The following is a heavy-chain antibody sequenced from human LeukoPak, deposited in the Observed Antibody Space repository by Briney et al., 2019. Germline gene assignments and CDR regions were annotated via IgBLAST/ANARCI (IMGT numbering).Heavy chain of an antibody. V-gene: IGHV4-59*08. Sequence: SETLSLTCTVSGGSISSYCWSWIRQPPGKGLEWIGYIYYSGSTNYNPSLKSRVTISVDTSKNQFSLKLSSVTAADTAVYYCARRATGTTGTFDYWGQGTLVTVSS. CDR3: ARRATGTTGTFDY. J-gene: IGHJ4*02. CDR1: GGSISSYC. D-gene: IGHD1-1*01. CDR2: IYYSGST.